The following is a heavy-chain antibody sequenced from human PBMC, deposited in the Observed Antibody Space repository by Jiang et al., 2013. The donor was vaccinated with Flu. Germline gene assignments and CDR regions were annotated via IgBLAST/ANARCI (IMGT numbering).Heavy chain of an antibody. CDR3: ARQGGGSYPSLFDY. J-gene: IGHJ4*02. Sequence: GLVKPSETLSLTCTVSGGSISTYYWSWIRQPPGKGLEWIGYIYYSGSTNYNPSLKSRVTISVDTSKNQFSLKLSSVTAADTAVYYCARQGGGSYPSLFDYWGQGTLVTVSS. CDR2: IYYSGST. V-gene: IGHV4-59*08. CDR1: GGSISTYY. D-gene: IGHD1-26*01.